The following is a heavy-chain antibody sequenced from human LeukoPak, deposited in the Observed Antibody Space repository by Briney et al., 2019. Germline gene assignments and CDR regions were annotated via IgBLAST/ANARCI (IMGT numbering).Heavy chain of an antibody. V-gene: IGHV4-4*07. CDR2: IYSGGST. J-gene: IGHJ4*02. D-gene: IGHD2-2*01. CDR3: ARVIGYCSSTSCFGYFDY. CDR1: GASINSYY. Sequence: KPSETLSLTCIVSGASINSYYWTWIRQPAGKGLEWIGRIYSGGSTMSKPSLKSRVTTSVDTSKNQLSLKLSSVTAADTAVYYCARVIGYCSSTSCFGYFDYWGQGTLVTVSS.